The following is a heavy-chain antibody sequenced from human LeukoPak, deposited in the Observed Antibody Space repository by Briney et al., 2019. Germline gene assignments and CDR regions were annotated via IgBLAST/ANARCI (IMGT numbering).Heavy chain of an antibody. CDR2: IYYSGST. CDR3: ASNTYDFWSGSLFDY. CDR1: GVSISSSSYY. D-gene: IGHD3-3*01. Sequence: PSETLSLTCTVSGVSISSSSYYWGWIRQPPGKGLEWIGSIYYSGSTYYNPSLKSRVTISVDRSKNQFSLRLSSVTAADTAVYYCASNTYDFWSGSLFDYWGQGTLVTVSS. J-gene: IGHJ4*02. V-gene: IGHV4-39*07.